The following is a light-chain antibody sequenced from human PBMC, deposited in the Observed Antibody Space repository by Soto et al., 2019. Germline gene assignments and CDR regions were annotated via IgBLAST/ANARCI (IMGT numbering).Light chain of an antibody. V-gene: IGKV3-15*01. CDR2: GAS. CDR3: QQYNNWPYT. Sequence: EIVRTQSPATLSVSPGERATLSCRASHSVSSNLAWYQQKPGQAPRLLIYGASTRATGIPARFSGSRSGTEFTLTISSLQSEDFAVYYCQQYNNWPYTFGQGTKLEIK. J-gene: IGKJ2*01. CDR1: HSVSSN.